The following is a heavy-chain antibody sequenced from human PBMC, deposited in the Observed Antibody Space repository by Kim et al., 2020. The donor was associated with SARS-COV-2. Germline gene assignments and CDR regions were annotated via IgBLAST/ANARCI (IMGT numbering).Heavy chain of an antibody. V-gene: IGHV3-23*01. CDR1: GFTFSSYA. Sequence: GGSLRLSCAASGFTFSSYAMSWVRQAPGKGLEWVSAISGSGGSTYYADSVKGRFTISRDNSKNTLYLQMNSLRAEDTAVYYCAIGGSGRYYFDYWGQGTLVTVSS. D-gene: IGHD6-19*01. CDR2: ISGSGGST. CDR3: AIGGSGRYYFDY. J-gene: IGHJ4*02.